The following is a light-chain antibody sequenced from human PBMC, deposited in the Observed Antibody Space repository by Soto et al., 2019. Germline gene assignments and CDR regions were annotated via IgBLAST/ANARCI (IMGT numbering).Light chain of an antibody. V-gene: IGKV3-11*01. CDR3: QQRSNWPPT. CDR2: DAS. J-gene: IGKJ1*01. Sequence: EIVMTQSPAILSVSPGEAATLSCRASENVSSYLAWYQQKPGQAPRLLIYDASNRATGIPARFSGSGSGTDFTLTISSLEPEDFAVYYCQQRSNWPPTFGQGTKV. CDR1: ENVSSY.